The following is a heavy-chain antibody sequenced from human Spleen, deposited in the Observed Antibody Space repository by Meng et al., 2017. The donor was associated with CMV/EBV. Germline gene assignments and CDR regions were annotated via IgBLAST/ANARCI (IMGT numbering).Heavy chain of an antibody. CDR2: IYYSGST. J-gene: IGHJ4*02. D-gene: IGHD5-24*01. CDR3: ARHLEDSVEMATPIDY. CDR1: GGSFSGYY. Sequence: GSLRLSCAVYGGSFSGYYWTWIRQPPGKGLEWIGSIYYSGSTYYNPSLKSRVTISVDTSKNQFSLKLSSVTAADTAVYYCARHLEDSVEMATPIDYWGQGTLVTVSS. V-gene: IGHV4-34*01.